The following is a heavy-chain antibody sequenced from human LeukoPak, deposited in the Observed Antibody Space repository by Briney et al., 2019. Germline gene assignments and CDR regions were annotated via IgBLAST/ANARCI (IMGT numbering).Heavy chain of an antibody. CDR2: IKSKTDDGTT. D-gene: IGHD5-12*01. Sequence: GGSLRLSCAASGFTFTNVWMNWVRQAPGQGLEWVGRIKSKTDDGTTHYIAPVKGRFTISRDDSKNTLYLQMNSLKTEDTAMYYCTTVGGYDYFDYWGQGTLVTVSS. CDR3: TTVGGYDYFDY. CDR1: GFTFTNVW. V-gene: IGHV3-15*01. J-gene: IGHJ4*02.